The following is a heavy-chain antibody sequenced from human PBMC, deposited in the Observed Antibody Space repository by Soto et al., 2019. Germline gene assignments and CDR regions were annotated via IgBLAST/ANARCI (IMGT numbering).Heavy chain of an antibody. V-gene: IGHV1-18*04. CDR3: ARDRLPGTGDSDFGGAGSRWFDP. Sequence: ASVKVSCKTTGYTFSSYGINWLRQAPGPGLEWMGWISTYNGDTHYAQNFQGRLTMTTDPLTSTAYLALASLRSDDAAVYICARDRLPGTGDSDFGGAGSRWFDPWGQGTLVTVSS. CDR1: GYTFSSYG. CDR2: ISTYNGDT. J-gene: IGHJ5*02. D-gene: IGHD3-3*01.